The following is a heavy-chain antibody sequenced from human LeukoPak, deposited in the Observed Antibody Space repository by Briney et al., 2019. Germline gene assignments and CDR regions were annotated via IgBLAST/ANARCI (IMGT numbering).Heavy chain of an antibody. CDR2: INTNTGNP. CDR3: ARVPQYYYGSGSYYTLDY. J-gene: IGHJ4*02. Sequence: VASVKVSCTASGYTFTSYAMNWVRQAPGQGLEWMGWINTNTGNPTYAQGFTGRFVFSLDTSVSTAYLQISSLKAEDTAVYYCARVPQYYYGSGSYYTLDYWGQGTLVTVSS. V-gene: IGHV7-4-1*02. D-gene: IGHD3-10*01. CDR1: GYTFTSYA.